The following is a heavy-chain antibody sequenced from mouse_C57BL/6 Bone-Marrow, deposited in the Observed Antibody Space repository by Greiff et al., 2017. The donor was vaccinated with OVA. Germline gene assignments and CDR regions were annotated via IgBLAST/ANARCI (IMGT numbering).Heavy chain of an antibody. CDR1: GFTFSDYY. CDR3: ARGYYGSSYDFDV. D-gene: IGHD1-1*01. Sequence: EVNVVESEGGLVQPGSSMKLSCTASGFTFSDYYMAWVRQVPEKGLEWVANINYDGSSTYYLDSLKSRFIISRDNAKNILYLQMSSLKSEDTATYYCARGYYGSSYDFDVWGTGTTVTVSS. J-gene: IGHJ1*03. V-gene: IGHV5-16*01. CDR2: INYDGSST.